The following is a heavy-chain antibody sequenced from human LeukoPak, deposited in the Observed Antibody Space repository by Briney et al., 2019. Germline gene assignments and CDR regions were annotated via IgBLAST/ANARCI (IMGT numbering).Heavy chain of an antibody. CDR1: GYTFTSYD. CDR3: ARGLMVYAGIRFDP. J-gene: IGHJ5*02. D-gene: IGHD2-8*01. CDR2: MNPNSGNT. Sequence: GASVKVSCKASGYTFTSYDTNWVRQATGQGLEWMGWMNPNSGNTGYAQKFQGRVTMTRNTSISTAYMELSSLRSEDTAVYYCARGLMVYAGIRFDPWGQGTLVTVSS. V-gene: IGHV1-8*01.